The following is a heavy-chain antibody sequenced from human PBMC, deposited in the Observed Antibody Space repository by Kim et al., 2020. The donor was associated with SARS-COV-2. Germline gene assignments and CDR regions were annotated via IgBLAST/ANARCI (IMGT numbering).Heavy chain of an antibody. Sequence: GGSLRLSCAASGFTFSSYAMSWVRRAPGKGPEWVSTISGSGGNTHYGDSGKGRFTISRDNSENTVYLQMNSLRADDTAEYYCARERGDRSSGSFVDYWG. D-gene: IGHD1-26*01. CDR2: ISGSGGNT. V-gene: IGHV3-23*01. J-gene: IGHJ4*01. CDR1: GFTFSSYA. CDR3: ARERGDRSSGSFVDY.